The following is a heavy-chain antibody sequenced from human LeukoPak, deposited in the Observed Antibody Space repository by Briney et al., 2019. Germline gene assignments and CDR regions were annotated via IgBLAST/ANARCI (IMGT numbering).Heavy chain of an antibody. CDR3: AREDGSGYASDY. V-gene: IGHV3-64*01. J-gene: IGHJ4*02. Sequence: GGSLRLSCAASGFTFSSYATHWVRQAPGKGLEYVSAISSNGGSTYYANSVKGRFTISRDNSKNTLYLQMGSLRAEDMAVYYCAREDGSGYASDYWGQGTLVTVSS. CDR2: ISSNGGST. CDR1: GFTFSSYA. D-gene: IGHD3-22*01.